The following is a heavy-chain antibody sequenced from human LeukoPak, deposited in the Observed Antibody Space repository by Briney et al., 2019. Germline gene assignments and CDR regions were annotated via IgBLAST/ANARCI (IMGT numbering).Heavy chain of an antibody. V-gene: IGHV3-30*18. Sequence: PGGSLRLSCAASGFTFSSYGMHWVRQAPGKGLVWVAVISYDGSNKYYADSVKGRFTISRDNSKNTLYLQMNSLRAEDTAVYYCAKDTVGYFDYWGQGTLVTVSS. D-gene: IGHD1-26*01. CDR3: AKDTVGYFDY. CDR1: GFTFSSYG. J-gene: IGHJ4*02. CDR2: ISYDGSNK.